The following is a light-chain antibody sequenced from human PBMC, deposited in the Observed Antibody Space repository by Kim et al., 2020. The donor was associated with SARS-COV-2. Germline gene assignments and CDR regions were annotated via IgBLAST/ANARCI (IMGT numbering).Light chain of an antibody. CDR1: SSNIGRNT. J-gene: IGLJ1*01. CDR2: RSN. V-gene: IGLV1-44*01. Sequence: ELTQPPSASGTPGQRVTISCSGSSSNIGRNTVNWYQQFPGTAPKLLMFRSNQRPSGVPDRFSVSKSGTSASLAISGLQSEDEADYYCAAWDGRLNAYV. CDR3: AAWDGRLNAYV.